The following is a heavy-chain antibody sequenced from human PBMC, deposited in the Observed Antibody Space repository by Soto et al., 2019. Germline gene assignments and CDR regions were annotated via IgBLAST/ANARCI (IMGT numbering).Heavy chain of an antibody. CDR3: ARWSIWSGYYSSPYYFDY. V-gene: IGHV4-31*03. D-gene: IGHD3-3*01. CDR2: IYYSGST. J-gene: IGHJ4*02. Sequence: QVQLQESGPGLVKPSQTLSLTCTVSGGSISSGGYYRSWIRQHPGKGLEWIGYIYYSGSTYYNPSLKSRVTISVDTSKNQFSLKLSSVTAADTAVYYCARWSIWSGYYSSPYYFDYWGQGTLVTVSS. CDR1: GGSISSGGYY.